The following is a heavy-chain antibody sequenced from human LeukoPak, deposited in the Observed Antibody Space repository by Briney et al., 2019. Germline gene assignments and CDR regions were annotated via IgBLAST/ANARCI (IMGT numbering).Heavy chain of an antibody. CDR3: ASDGGPFDH. J-gene: IGHJ4*02. D-gene: IGHD3-3*01. Sequence: GGSLRLSCAASGLTFSGYWMSWVRQAPGKGLEWVANINQGASEKYYVDSVRGRFTISRDNAKKSLTLQMNSLRVDDTAVYYCASDGGPFDHWGQGTLVTVCS. CDR1: GLTFSGYW. CDR2: INQGASEK. V-gene: IGHV3-7*01.